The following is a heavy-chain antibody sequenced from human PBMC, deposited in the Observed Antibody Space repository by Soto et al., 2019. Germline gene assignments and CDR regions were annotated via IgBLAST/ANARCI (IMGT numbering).Heavy chain of an antibody. CDR1: GGTFSIYA. J-gene: IGHJ4*02. Sequence: SVKVSCKASGGTFSIYAISCVLQAPLQWLDWMGGIIPIFGTANYAQKFQGRVTITADESTSTAYMELSSLRSEDTAVYYCARAPYSSGWYKIYYFDYWGQGTLVTVSS. CDR2: IIPIFGTA. D-gene: IGHD6-19*01. V-gene: IGHV1-69*13. CDR3: ARAPYSSGWYKIYYFDY.